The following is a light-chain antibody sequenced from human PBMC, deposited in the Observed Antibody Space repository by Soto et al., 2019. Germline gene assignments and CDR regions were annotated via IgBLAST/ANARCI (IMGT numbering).Light chain of an antibody. V-gene: IGKV1-39*01. Sequence: DIQMTQSPSSLSASVGDRVTITCRASQSISSYLNWYQQKAGTAPKLLIYAASSLQSGVPSRFSGSGSGTDFTLTISSLQPEDFATYHCQQSESSPRTFGQGTKLEIK. CDR3: QQSESSPRT. CDR1: QSISSY. CDR2: AAS. J-gene: IGKJ2*01.